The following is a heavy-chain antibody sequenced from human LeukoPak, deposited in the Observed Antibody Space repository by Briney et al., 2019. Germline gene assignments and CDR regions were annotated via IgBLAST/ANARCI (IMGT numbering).Heavy chain of an antibody. Sequence: AGGSLRLSCAASGITFSSYSMNWVRQAPGKGLEWVSSINSDSRYIFYTDSVKGRFTISRDNAKNSLYLQMNSLRAEDTAVYYCARAGGSYYYYMDVWGKGTTVTVAS. V-gene: IGHV3-21*01. CDR3: ARAGGSYYYYMDV. D-gene: IGHD1-26*01. J-gene: IGHJ6*03. CDR2: INSDSRYI. CDR1: GITFSSYS.